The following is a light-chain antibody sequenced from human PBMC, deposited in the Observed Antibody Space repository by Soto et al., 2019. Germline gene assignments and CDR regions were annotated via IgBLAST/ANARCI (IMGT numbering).Light chain of an antibody. J-gene: IGKJ1*01. CDR2: GAS. Sequence: EIVLTQSPGTLSLSPGERATLFCWASQTVSSNYLAWYQQKPGQAPRLLIYGASSRATGIPDRFSGSGSGTDFTLTISRLEPEDFAVYYCQQYGRSPRTFGQGTKVEIK. V-gene: IGKV3-20*01. CDR1: QTVSSNY. CDR3: QQYGRSPRT.